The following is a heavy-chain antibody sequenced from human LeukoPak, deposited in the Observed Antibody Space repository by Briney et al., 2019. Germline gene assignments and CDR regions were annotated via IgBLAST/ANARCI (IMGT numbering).Heavy chain of an antibody. V-gene: IGHV1-18*04. CDR1: EYTFSVYH. CDR3: ARSYGDSDGWFDP. Sequence: GASVKVSCKASEYTFSVYHIHWVRQAPGQGLEWMAWINPDSGDTNYAQKLQGRVTMTTDTSTSTAYMELRSLRSDDTAVYYCARSYGDSDGWFDPWGQGTLVTVSS. J-gene: IGHJ5*02. D-gene: IGHD4-17*01. CDR2: INPDSGDT.